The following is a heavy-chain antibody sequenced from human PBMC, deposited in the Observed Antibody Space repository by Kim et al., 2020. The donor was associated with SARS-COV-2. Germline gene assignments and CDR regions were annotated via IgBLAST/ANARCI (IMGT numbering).Heavy chain of an antibody. CDR1: GGSFSGYY. CDR3: ARGDDILTGYYYYFDY. CDR2: INHSGST. Sequence: SETLSLTCAVYGGSFSGYYWSWIRQPPGKGLEWIGEINHSGSTNYNPSLKSRVTISVDTSKNQFSLKLSSVTAADTAVYYCARGDDILTGYYYYFDYWGQGTLVTVSS. V-gene: IGHV4-34*01. D-gene: IGHD3-9*01. J-gene: IGHJ4*02.